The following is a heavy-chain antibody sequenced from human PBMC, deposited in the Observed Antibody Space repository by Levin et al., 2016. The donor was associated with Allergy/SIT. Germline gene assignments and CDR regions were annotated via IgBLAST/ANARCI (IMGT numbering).Heavy chain of an antibody. Sequence: SVKVSCKASGGTFSSYAISWVRQAPGQGLEWMGRIIPILGIANYAQKFQGRVTITADKSTSTAYMELSSLRSEDTAVYYCARESKKQWLVIDYWGQGTLVTVSS. CDR2: IIPILGIA. J-gene: IGHJ4*02. D-gene: IGHD6-19*01. CDR1: GGTFSSYA. V-gene: IGHV1-69*04. CDR3: ARESKKQWLVIDY.